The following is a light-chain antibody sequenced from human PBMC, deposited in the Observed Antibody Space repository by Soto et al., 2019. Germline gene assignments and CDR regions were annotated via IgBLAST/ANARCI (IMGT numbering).Light chain of an antibody. CDR2: GNT. J-gene: IGLJ1*01. CDR3: QSYDSSLSAYV. V-gene: IGLV1-40*01. CDR1: SSNIGAGSD. Sequence: QSVLTQPPSVSGSPGQSVTSSCTWISSNIGAGSDVHWYQQLPGTAPKLLIYGNTNRPSGVPDRFSGSKSATSASLAITGLQTDDEADYYCQSYDSSLSAYVFGTGTKVTV.